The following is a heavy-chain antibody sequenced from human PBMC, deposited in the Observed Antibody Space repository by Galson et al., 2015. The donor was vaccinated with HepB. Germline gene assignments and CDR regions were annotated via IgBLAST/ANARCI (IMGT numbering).Heavy chain of an antibody. CDR1: GFTFSNAW. D-gene: IGHD3-22*01. J-gene: IGHJ3*02. CDR3: TTEYYYDSSGYSLGAFDI. CDR2: INSKTDDGTT. V-gene: IGHV3-15*01. Sequence: SLRLSCAASGFTFSNAWMSWVRQAPGKGLEWVARINSKTDDGTTDYASPVQGRFTISRDDSKNTLYLQMHSLKTEDTAVYYCTTEYYYDSSGYSLGAFDIWGQGTVVTVSS.